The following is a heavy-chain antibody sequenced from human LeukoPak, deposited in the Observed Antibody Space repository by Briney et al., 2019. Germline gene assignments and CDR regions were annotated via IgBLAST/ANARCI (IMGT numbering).Heavy chain of an antibody. D-gene: IGHD2-15*01. CDR1: GGSISSSNW. J-gene: IGHJ4*02. Sequence: SETLSLTCAVSGGSISSSNWWSWVRQPPGKGLEWIGEIHHSGSTNYNPSLKSRVTISVDKSKNQFSLKLSSVTAADTAVYYCARGGYCSGGSCYHFDYWGQGTLVTVSS. CDR3: ARGGYCSGGSCYHFDY. CDR2: IHHSGST. V-gene: IGHV4-4*02.